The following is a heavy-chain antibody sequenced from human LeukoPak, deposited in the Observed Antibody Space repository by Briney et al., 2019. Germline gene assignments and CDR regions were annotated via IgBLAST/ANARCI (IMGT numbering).Heavy chain of an antibody. D-gene: IGHD3-10*02. CDR2: ISYDETNK. CDR3: AELGITMIGGV. Sequence: GGSLRLSCAASGFTFSSYSMNWARQAPGKGLEWVAVISYDETNKYYEDSVKGRFTISRDSSKNTLYLQMSSLRDEDTAVYYCAELGITMIGGVWGKGTTVTISS. V-gene: IGHV3-30*18. CDR1: GFTFSSYS. J-gene: IGHJ6*04.